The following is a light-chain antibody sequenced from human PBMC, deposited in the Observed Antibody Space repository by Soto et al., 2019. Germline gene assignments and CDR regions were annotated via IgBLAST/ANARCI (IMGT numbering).Light chain of an antibody. CDR3: QQYYNTFPT. Sequence: DIVMTQSPDSLAVSLGERATINCKSSQSILYTPNNNNYLAWFQQKPRQPPRLLIYWASTRESGVPDRFSGSGSGTDFTLTISSLQAEDVAVYYCQQYYNTFPTFGQGTKVEIK. J-gene: IGKJ1*01. V-gene: IGKV4-1*01. CDR2: WAS. CDR1: QSILYTPNNNNY.